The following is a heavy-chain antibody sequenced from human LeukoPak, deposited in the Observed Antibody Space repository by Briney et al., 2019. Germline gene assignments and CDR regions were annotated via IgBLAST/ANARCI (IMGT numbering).Heavy chain of an antibody. CDR1: GDSVSNGDYY. V-gene: IGHV4-30-4*08. J-gene: IGHJ4*02. D-gene: IGHD2-2*02. Sequence: SETLALTCTVSGDSVSNGDYYWTWIRQPPGKGLEWIGDVHSSGDTYYNPALKSRLSISADTSKNQFSLRLSSVTAADTAVYYCARGEPDGHCVRTYCYNYPFDHWGQGTLVTVSS. CDR2: VHSSGDT. CDR3: ARGEPDGHCVRTYCYNYPFDH.